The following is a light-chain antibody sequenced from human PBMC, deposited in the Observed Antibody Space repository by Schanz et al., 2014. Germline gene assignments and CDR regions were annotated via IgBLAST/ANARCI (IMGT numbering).Light chain of an antibody. CDR2: GAS. J-gene: IGKJ1*01. CDR1: QSVGSN. CDR3: QQYGDSRT. Sequence: EVVMTQSPATLSVSPGERATLSCRASQSVGSNLAWYQQKPGQAPRLLIYGASTRATGTPDRFSGSGSGTDFTLTISRLETEDFAVYYCQQYGDSRTFGQGTEVEVK. V-gene: IGKV3D-15*01.